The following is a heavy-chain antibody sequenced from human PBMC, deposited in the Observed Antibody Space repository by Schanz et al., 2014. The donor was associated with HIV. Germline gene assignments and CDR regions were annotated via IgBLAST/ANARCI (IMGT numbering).Heavy chain of an antibody. J-gene: IGHJ3*02. V-gene: IGHV3-23*01. CDR2: ISGSGVNT. Sequence: EVQLLESGGGLVQPGGSLRLSCAASGFTFSTYAMSWVRQAPGKGLEWVSAISGSGVNTYYADSVKGRFTISRDNSKNTLYLQMNSLRAEDTAVYYCAKGKGITVVVVDAFDIWGQGTMVTVSS. CDR1: GFTFSTYA. D-gene: IGHD3-22*01. CDR3: AKGKGITVVVVDAFDI.